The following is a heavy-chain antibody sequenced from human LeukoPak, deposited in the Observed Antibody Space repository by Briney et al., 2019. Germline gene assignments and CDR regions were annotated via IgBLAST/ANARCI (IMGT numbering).Heavy chain of an antibody. CDR2: IIPIFGTA. D-gene: IGHD3-22*01. CDR1: GGTFSSYA. Sequence: SVKVSCKASGGTFSSYAISWVRQAPGQGLEWMGGIIPIFGTANCAQKFQGRVTITAVESTSTAYMELSSLRSEDTAVYYCARDYDSSTEIHYWGQGTLVTVSS. CDR3: ARDYDSSTEIHY. J-gene: IGHJ4*02. V-gene: IGHV1-69*01.